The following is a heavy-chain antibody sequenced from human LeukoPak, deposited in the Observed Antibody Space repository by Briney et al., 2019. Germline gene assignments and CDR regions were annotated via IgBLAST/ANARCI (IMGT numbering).Heavy chain of an antibody. CDR1: GFTFSNYA. CDR3: AKEKTAVAGLFDY. Sequence: PGGSLRLSCAASGFTFSNYAMSWVRQAPEKGLEWVSAISGSGFSTYYADSVKGRFTISRDNSKNTLYLQMNSLRAEDTAVYYCAKEKTAVAGLFDYWGQGTLVTVSS. J-gene: IGHJ4*02. V-gene: IGHV3-23*01. CDR2: ISGSGFST. D-gene: IGHD6-19*01.